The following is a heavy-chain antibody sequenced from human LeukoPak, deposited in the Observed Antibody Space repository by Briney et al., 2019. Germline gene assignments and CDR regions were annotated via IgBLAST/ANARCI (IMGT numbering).Heavy chain of an antibody. Sequence: SETLSLTCAVYGGSFSGYYWSWIRQPPGKGLEWIREINHSGSTNYNPSLKSRVTISVDTSKNQFSLKLTSVTAADTALYYCARVTYVDDMLYQYFDYWGQGILVTVSS. J-gene: IGHJ4*02. CDR2: INHSGST. V-gene: IGHV4-34*01. CDR1: GGSFSGYY. D-gene: IGHD4-17*01. CDR3: ARVTYVDDMLYQYFDY.